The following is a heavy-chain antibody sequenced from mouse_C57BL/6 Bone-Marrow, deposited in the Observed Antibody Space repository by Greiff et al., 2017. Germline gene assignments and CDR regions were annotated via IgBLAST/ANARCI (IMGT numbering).Heavy chain of an antibody. CDR2: INPYNGGT. V-gene: IGHV1-19*01. CDR3: ARGADYGSSYGY. CDR1: GYTFTDYY. D-gene: IGHD1-1*01. Sequence: VQLQQSGPVLVKPGASVKMSCKASGYTFTDYYMNWVKQSHGKSLEWIGVINPYNGGTSYNQKFKGKATLTVDKSSSTAYMELNSLTSEDSAVYYCARGADYGSSYGYWGQGTTLTVSS. J-gene: IGHJ2*01.